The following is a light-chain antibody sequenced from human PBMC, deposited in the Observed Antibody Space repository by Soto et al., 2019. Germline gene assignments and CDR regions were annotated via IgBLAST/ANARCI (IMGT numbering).Light chain of an antibody. CDR3: SSYAGSNIGV. J-gene: IGLJ1*01. CDR2: EVT. V-gene: IGLV2-8*01. Sequence: QSVLTQPPSASGSPGQSVTISCTGTSSDVGGYDYVSWYQHHPGKAPKLMIYEVTKRTSGVPDRFSGSKSGNTASLTVSGLQAEDEADYYCSSYAGSNIGVFGTGTKLTVL. CDR1: SSDVGGYDY.